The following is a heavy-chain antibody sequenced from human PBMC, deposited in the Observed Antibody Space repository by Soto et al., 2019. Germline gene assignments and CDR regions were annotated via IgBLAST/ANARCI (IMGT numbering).Heavy chain of an antibody. Sequence: QVQLQESGPGLVKPSGTLSLTCAVSSGSISSSNWWSWVRQPPGKGLEWIGEIYHSGSTNYNPSLKSRVTISADKSKNQFSRKLSSVTAADTAVYYCARDRKGALGDAFDIWGQGTMVTVSS. CDR2: IYHSGST. CDR3: ARDRKGALGDAFDI. D-gene: IGHD3-10*01. J-gene: IGHJ3*02. V-gene: IGHV4-4*02. CDR1: SGSISSSNW.